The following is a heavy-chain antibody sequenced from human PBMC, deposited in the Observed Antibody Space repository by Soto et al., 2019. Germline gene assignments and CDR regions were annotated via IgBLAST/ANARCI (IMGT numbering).Heavy chain of an antibody. CDR3: ARARIGHFALDI. Sequence: ASVKVSCKASGYTFTSYDINWVRQATGQGLEWMGWMNPNSGNTGYAQKLQGRVTMTRNTSISTAYMELSSLRSEDTDVYYCARARIGHFALDIWGQGTMVTVSS. V-gene: IGHV1-8*01. J-gene: IGHJ3*02. CDR1: GYTFTSYD. CDR2: MNPNSGNT. D-gene: IGHD3-3*02.